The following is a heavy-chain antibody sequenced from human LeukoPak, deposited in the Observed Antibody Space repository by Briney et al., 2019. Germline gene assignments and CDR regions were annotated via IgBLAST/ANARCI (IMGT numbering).Heavy chain of an antibody. J-gene: IGHJ4*02. CDR2: IYNNGGT. Sequence: PSETLPLTCTVSGGSISSYYRGWIRQPPGKGLEWIWYIYNNGGTNYNPSLKSRVTISVDTSKNQFSLKLSSVTAADTAVYYCARGPHYTGSYGRYFHYWGQGTLVTVSS. D-gene: IGHD1-26*01. CDR1: GGSISSYY. V-gene: IGHV4-59*01. CDR3: ARGPHYTGSYGRYFHY.